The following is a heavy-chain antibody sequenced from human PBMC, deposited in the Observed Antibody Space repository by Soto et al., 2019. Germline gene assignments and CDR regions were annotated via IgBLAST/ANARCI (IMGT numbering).Heavy chain of an antibody. CDR3: ARDVPGSGVPFWDY. D-gene: IGHD2-15*01. CDR2: ISAYNGNT. V-gene: IGHV1-18*04. J-gene: IGHJ4*02. CDR1: GYTFTHYG. Sequence: QIQLVQSGAEMKKPGASLKVSCKPSGYTFTHYGVSWLRQAPGQGLEWMGWISAYNGNTDYAHKFQGRVALTTDTSTSTAYMELRGLSPDDTAVYYCARDVPGSGVPFWDYWGQGTLVTVSS.